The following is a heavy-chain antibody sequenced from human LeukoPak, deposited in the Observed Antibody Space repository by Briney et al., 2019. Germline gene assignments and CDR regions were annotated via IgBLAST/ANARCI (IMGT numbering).Heavy chain of an antibody. Sequence: SETLSLTCTVFGGSITTYYWSWIRQPPGKGLEWIAFIYYGGSTNYNPSLKSRVAISLDTSKNQFSLRLTSVTAADTAVYYCARHVIYSGVYSYWFDPWGLGTLVTVSS. CDR3: ARHVIYSGVYSYWFDP. J-gene: IGHJ5*02. CDR1: GGSITTYY. CDR2: IYYGGST. D-gene: IGHD5-12*01. V-gene: IGHV4-59*08.